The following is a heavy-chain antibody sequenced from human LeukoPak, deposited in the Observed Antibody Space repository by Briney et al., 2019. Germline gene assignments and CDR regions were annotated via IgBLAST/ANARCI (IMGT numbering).Heavy chain of an antibody. J-gene: IGHJ6*02. D-gene: IGHD2-2*01. CDR2: VNPNSGNT. CDR3: ARGPPYCSSTSCRKTKSYGMDV. V-gene: IGHV1-8*01. CDR1: GYTFTSYD. Sequence: GASVKVSCKASGYTFTSYDINWVRQATGQGLEWMGWVNPNSGNTGYAQKFQGKVTMTRNTSISTAYMELSSLRSEDTAVYYCARGPPYCSSTSCRKTKSYGMDVWGQGTTVTVSS.